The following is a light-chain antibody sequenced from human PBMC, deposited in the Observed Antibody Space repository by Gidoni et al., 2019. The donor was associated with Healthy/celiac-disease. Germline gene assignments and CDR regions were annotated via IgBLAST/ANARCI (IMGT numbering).Light chain of an antibody. CDR3: QQYGSSQYT. J-gene: IGKJ2*01. CDR2: GAS. V-gene: IGKV3-20*01. Sequence: ENVSTQSPGTLSLSPGGIATLSCRASQSVSSSYLAWYQQKPGQAPRLLIYGASSRATGIPDRFSGSGSGTDFTLTISRLEPEDFAVYYCQQYGSSQYTFGQGTKLEIK. CDR1: QSVSSSY.